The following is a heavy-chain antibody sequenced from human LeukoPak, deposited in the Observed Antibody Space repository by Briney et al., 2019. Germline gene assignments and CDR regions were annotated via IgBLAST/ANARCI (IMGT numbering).Heavy chain of an antibody. V-gene: IGHV3-23*01. D-gene: IGHD3-22*01. CDR1: GFTFSSYA. Sequence: GGSLRLSCAASGFTFSSYAMYWVRQAPGKGLEWVSAISGSGGSTYYADSVKGRFTISRDNSKNTLYLQMNSLRAEDTAVYYCARKVKEGTYYYDSSGYYYDYWGQGTLVTVSS. CDR2: ISGSGGST. J-gene: IGHJ4*02. CDR3: ARKVKEGTYYYDSSGYYYDY.